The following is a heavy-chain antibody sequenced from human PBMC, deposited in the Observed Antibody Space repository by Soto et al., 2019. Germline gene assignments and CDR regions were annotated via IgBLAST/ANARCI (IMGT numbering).Heavy chain of an antibody. Sequence: SVKVSRKASGGTFSNYGFSWVLQAPGQGLEWVGGIIPIYGKKHYAQKFHGRVTNTADESTATAYMEMSSLRSGDTTVYFCARVQHWLVRAYFDVWGQGTLVTVSS. CDR2: IIPIYGKK. CDR1: GGTFSNYG. D-gene: IGHD6-19*01. V-gene: IGHV1-69*13. J-gene: IGHJ4*02. CDR3: ARVQHWLVRAYFDV.